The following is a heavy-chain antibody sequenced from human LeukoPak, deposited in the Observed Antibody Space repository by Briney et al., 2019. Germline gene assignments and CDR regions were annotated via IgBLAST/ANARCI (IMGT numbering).Heavy chain of an antibody. D-gene: IGHD1-26*01. Sequence: GGSLRLSCAASGFSFSVYTKTWVRQAPGRGLERVSGISGGSDSTYYADSVRGRFTISRDNSKNTLFLQMNSLRAEDTAVYYCAKGGTTYPLDSWGQGTLVTVS. V-gene: IGHV3-23*01. CDR3: AKGGTTYPLDS. CDR2: ISGGSDST. CDR1: GFSFSVYT. J-gene: IGHJ5*01.